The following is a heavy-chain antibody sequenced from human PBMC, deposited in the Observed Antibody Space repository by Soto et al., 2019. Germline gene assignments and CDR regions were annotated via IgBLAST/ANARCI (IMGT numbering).Heavy chain of an antibody. CDR2: SYYTGST. J-gene: IGHJ4*02. D-gene: IGHD3-16*01. V-gene: IGHV4-39*07. CDR3: ARGTVGELRFVRYLDN. CDR1: GGSITSSDNY. Sequence: SETLSLTCTVPGGSITSSDNYWGWIRQPPGKGLEWIGSSYYTGSTYYNPSVKSRVTISVDTSRNQFSLKLTSVTAADTAVYYCARGTVGELRFVRYLDNWGQGTLVTVSS.